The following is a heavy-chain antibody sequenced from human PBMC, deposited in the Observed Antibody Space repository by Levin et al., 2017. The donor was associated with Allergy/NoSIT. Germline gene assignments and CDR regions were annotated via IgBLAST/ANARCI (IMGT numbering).Heavy chain of an antibody. J-gene: IGHJ4*02. CDR2: ISYDGNNK. V-gene: IGHV3-30*04. CDR1: GFTFSNYP. CDR3: ARTELVVITSPVDY. Sequence: GESLKISCAASGFTFSNYPIHWVRQAPGKGLEWVAVISYDGNNKFYADSVKGRFTISRDNSKNTLYLQMNSLRPEDTAVYYCARTELVVITSPVDYWGQGTLVTVSS. D-gene: IGHD3-22*01.